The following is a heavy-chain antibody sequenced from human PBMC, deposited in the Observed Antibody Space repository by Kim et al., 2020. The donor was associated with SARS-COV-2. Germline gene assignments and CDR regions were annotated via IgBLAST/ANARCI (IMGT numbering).Heavy chain of an antibody. CDR3: AKGVVVVVAATGWFDP. CDR1: GFTFSSYA. D-gene: IGHD2-15*01. CDR2: ISGSGGST. J-gene: IGHJ5*02. V-gene: IGHV3-23*01. Sequence: GGSLRLTCAASGFTFSSYAMSWVRQAPGKGLEWVSAISGSGGSTYYADSVKGRFTISRDNSKNTLYLQMNSLRAEDTAVYYCAKGVVVVVAATGWFDPLGQGTLVTVAS.